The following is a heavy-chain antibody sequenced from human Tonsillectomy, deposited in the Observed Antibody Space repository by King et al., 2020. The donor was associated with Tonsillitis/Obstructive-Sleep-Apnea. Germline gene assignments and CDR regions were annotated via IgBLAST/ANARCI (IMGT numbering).Heavy chain of an antibody. J-gene: IGHJ6*03. CDR3: ARVTDIVATIPGMDV. V-gene: IGHV3-48*03. CDR1: GFTFSSYE. Sequence: VQLVESGGGLVQPGGSLRLSCAASGFTFSSYEMNWVRQAPGKGLEWVSYISSSGSTIYYADSVKGRFTISRDNAKNSLSLQMNSLRAEDTAVYYCARVTDIVATIPGMDVWGKGTTVTVSS. CDR2: ISSSGSTI. D-gene: IGHD5-12*01.